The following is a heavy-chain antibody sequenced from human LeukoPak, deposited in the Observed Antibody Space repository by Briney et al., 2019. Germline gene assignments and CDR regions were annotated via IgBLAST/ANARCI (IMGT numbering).Heavy chain of an antibody. CDR2: IYYTGNS. CDR1: GYSISSTNW. J-gene: IGHJ4*02. CDR3: ARIFLGYSSGWYFDY. D-gene: IGHD6-19*01. Sequence: PSETLSLTCAVSGYSISSTNWWGWIRQPPGKGLEWIGYIYYTGNSNYNPSLKSRVTMSVDTSKNQFSLNLSSVTALDTAVYYCARIFLGYSSGWYFDYWGQGTLVTVSS. V-gene: IGHV4-28*06.